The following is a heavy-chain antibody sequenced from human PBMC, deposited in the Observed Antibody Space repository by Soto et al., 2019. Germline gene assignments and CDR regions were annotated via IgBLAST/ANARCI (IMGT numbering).Heavy chain of an antibody. CDR2: TYYRSKWYN. J-gene: IGHJ5*02. CDR3: ARDKHDYFNRGIGCDT. V-gene: IGHV6-1*02. CDR1: GDSVSSNGAA. Sequence: QVQLQQSGPGLVKPSQTLSLTCAISGDSVSSNGAAWNWIRQSPSRGLEWLGRTYYRSKWYNDYAVSVKSQININPDTSKSQFSLQLTSVTPEDTAVYYCARDKHDYFNRGIGCDTWGQGILVTVSS. D-gene: IGHD4-17*01.